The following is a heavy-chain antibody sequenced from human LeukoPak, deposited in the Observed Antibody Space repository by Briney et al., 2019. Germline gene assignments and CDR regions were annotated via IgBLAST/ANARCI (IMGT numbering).Heavy chain of an antibody. Sequence: GMSLRLSCAASGFTFDDYAMHWVRQAPGKGLEWVSGISWNSGSIGYADSVKGRFTISRDNAKNSLYLQMNSLRAEDTALYYCAKSRVGALYYFDYWGQGTLVTVSS. D-gene: IGHD1-26*01. J-gene: IGHJ4*02. CDR2: ISWNSGSI. V-gene: IGHV3-9*01. CDR3: AKSRVGALYYFDY. CDR1: GFTFDDYA.